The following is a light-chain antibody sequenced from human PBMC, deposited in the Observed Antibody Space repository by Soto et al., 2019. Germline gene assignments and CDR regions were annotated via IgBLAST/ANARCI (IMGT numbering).Light chain of an antibody. CDR2: EVS. CDR1: SSDIGSNNY. CDR3: SSYTTTTRL. J-gene: IGLJ3*02. Sequence: QSALTQPASVSGSPGQSITISCTGTSSDIGSNNYVSWFQQRPGHAPTLIIYEVSNRPSGVSSHFSGSKSGNTASLTISGLLPEDEAEYYCSSYTTTTRLFGGGTKLTVL. V-gene: IGLV2-14*01.